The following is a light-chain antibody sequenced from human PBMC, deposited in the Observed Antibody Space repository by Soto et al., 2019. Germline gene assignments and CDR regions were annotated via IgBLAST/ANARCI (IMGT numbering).Light chain of an antibody. Sequence: QSVLTQPPSVSGAPGQRVTISCTGSSSNIGAGYDVHWYQQLPGTAPKLLIYGNSNRPSGVPDRFSGSKSGTSASLAITGLQAEDEAESYCQSYDSSLSGVVFGGGTKVTVL. V-gene: IGLV1-40*01. CDR2: GNS. CDR3: QSYDSSLSGVV. CDR1: SSNIGAGYD. J-gene: IGLJ2*01.